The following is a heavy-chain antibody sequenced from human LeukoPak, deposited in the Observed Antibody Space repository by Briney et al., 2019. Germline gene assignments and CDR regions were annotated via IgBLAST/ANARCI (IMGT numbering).Heavy chain of an antibody. Sequence: PGGSLRLSCAASGFTFSSYSMNWVRQAPGKGLEWVSSISSSSSYIYYADSVKGRFTISRDNSKNTLYLQMNSLRAEDTAVYYCAKEPSIAAAGDWFDPWGQGTLVTVSS. CDR1: GFTFSSYS. V-gene: IGHV3-21*01. J-gene: IGHJ5*02. CDR3: AKEPSIAAAGDWFDP. D-gene: IGHD6-13*01. CDR2: ISSSSSYI.